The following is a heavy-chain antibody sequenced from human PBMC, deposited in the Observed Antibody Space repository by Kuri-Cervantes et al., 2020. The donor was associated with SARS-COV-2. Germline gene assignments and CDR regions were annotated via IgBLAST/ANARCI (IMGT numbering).Heavy chain of an antibody. D-gene: IGHD3-3*01. CDR2: IRSKAYGGTT. Sequence: GESLKISCTASGFTFGDYAMSWVRQAPGKGLEWVGLIRSKAYGGTTEYAASVKGRFTISRDDSKSIAYLQMNSLKTEDTAVYYCTRNDFWSGYYPDYWGQGTLVTVSS. J-gene: IGHJ4*02. CDR1: GFTFGDYA. CDR3: TRNDFWSGYYPDY. V-gene: IGHV3-49*04.